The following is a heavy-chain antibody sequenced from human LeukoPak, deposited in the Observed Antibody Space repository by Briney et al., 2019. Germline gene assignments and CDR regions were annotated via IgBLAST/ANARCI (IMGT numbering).Heavy chain of an antibody. CDR3: ARRDYDSNLDY. J-gene: IGHJ4*02. CDR1: GGSFSGYY. V-gene: IGHV4-34*01. CDR2: INHSGST. Sequence: SETLSLTCAVYGGSFSGYYWSWIRQPPGKGLEWIGEINHSGSTNYNPSLKSRVTISVDTSKNQFSLKLSSVTAADTAVYYCARRDYDSNLDYWGQGTLVTVSS. D-gene: IGHD3-22*01.